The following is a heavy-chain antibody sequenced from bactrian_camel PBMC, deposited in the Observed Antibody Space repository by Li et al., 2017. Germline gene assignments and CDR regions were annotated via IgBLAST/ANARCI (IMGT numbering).Heavy chain of an antibody. J-gene: IGHJ4*01. CDR2: ISIDGST. CDR1: GFTFEDSD. Sequence: HVQLVESGGGSVQPGGSLRLSCTASGFTFEDSDMGWYRQAPGNECELVSTISIDGSTYHTESVKGRFTLSKDNAKNTLHLQMDSLKPEDTAIYYCAMDLRARACAGRWSERAAEYDYWGQGTQVTVS. D-gene: IGHD1*01. CDR3: AMDLRARACAGRWSERAAEYDY. V-gene: IGHV3S55*01.